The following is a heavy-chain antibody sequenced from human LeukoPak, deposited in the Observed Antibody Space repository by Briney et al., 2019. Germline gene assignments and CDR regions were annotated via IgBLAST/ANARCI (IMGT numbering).Heavy chain of an antibody. CDR3: AKDLYYYGSGSPDY. V-gene: IGHV3-23*01. J-gene: IGHJ4*02. CDR1: GFTFSSYA. D-gene: IGHD3-10*01. Sequence: GGSLRLSCAASGFTFSSYAMSWVRQAPGKGLEWVSAISGSGGSTYYADSVKGRFTISRDNSKNTLYLQMNSLRPEDTAVCYCAKDLYYYGSGSPDYWGQGTLVTVSS. CDR2: ISGSGGST.